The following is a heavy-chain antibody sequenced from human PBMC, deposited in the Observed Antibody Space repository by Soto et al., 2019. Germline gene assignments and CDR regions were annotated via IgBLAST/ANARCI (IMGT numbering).Heavy chain of an antibody. V-gene: IGHV4-34*01. J-gene: IGHJ5*02. Sequence: SETLSLTCAVYGGSFSCYYWSWIRQPPGKGLEWIGEINHSGSTNYNPSLKSRVTISVDTSKNQFSLKLSSVTAADTAVYYCARGSSDIVVVVAADNWFDPWGQGTLVT. CDR3: ARGSSDIVVVVAADNWFDP. CDR1: GGSFSCYY. D-gene: IGHD2-15*01. CDR2: INHSGST.